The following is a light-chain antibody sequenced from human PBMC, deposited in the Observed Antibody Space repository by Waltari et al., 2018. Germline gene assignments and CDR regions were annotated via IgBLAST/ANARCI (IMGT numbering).Light chain of an antibody. CDR2: AAS. V-gene: IGKV1-9*01. CDR1: QGISSY. CDR3: QHLNSYPPT. J-gene: IGKJ4*01. Sequence: DIQLTQSPSFLSASVGDRLTITCRASQGISSYLAWYQQKPGKAPKLLIYAASTLQSGVPSRFSGSGSGTEFTLTISSLQPEDFATYYCQHLNSYPPTFGGGTKVEIK.